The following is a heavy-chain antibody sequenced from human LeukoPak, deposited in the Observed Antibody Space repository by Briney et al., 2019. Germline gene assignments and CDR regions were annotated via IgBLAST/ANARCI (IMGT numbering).Heavy chain of an antibody. CDR1: GGSISSGGYY. Sequence: SETLSLTCTVSGGSISSGGYYWSWIRQHPGKGLEWIGYIYYSGSTYYNPSLKSRVTISVDTSKNQFSLKLSSVTAADTAVYYCVSSKYYYDSSGYCYWGQGTLVTVSS. D-gene: IGHD3-22*01. CDR3: VSSKYYYDSSGYCY. CDR2: IYYSGST. V-gene: IGHV4-31*03. J-gene: IGHJ4*02.